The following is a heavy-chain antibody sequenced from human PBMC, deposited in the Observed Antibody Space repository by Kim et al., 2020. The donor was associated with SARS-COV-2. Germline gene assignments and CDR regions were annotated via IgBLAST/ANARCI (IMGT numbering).Heavy chain of an antibody. D-gene: IGHD3-10*01. V-gene: IGHV4-59*08. Sequence: SETLSLTCTVSGGSISSYYWSWIRQPPGKGLEWIGYIYYSGSTNYNPSLKSRVTISVDTSKNQFSLKLSSVTAADTAVYYCARRDTGGSGSYYNENWFDPWGQGTLVTVSS. CDR2: IYYSGST. CDR1: GGSISSYY. CDR3: ARRDTGGSGSYYNENWFDP. J-gene: IGHJ5*02.